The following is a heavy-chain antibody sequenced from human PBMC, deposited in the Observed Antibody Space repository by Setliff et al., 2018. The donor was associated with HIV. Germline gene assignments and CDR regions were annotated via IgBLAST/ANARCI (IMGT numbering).Heavy chain of an antibody. D-gene: IGHD4-17*01. CDR2: IYHAGNT. V-gene: IGHV4-38-2*02. CDR3: ARGTTLNVVPDAFDI. CDR1: GYSISSGYY. Sequence: LSLTCTVTGYSISSGYYWAWIRQPPGKGLEWIGYIYHAGNTYYNPSLKSRVTISVDTSENQISLRLNSLTAADTAVYYCARGTTLNVVPDAFDIWGQGTMVTVSS. J-gene: IGHJ3*02.